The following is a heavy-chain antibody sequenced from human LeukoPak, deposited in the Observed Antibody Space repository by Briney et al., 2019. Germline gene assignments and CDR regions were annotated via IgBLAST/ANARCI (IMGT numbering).Heavy chain of an antibody. D-gene: IGHD3-22*01. V-gene: IGHV4-31*03. CDR1: GGSISSGGYY. Sequence: PSETLSLTCTVSGGSISSGGYYWSWIRQHPGKGLEWIGYIYYSGSTCYNPSLKSRVTISVDTSKNQFSLKLSSVTAADTAVYYCARDLDKHNYYDSSGYDAFDIWGQGTMVTVSS. J-gene: IGHJ3*02. CDR3: ARDLDKHNYYDSSGYDAFDI. CDR2: IYYSGST.